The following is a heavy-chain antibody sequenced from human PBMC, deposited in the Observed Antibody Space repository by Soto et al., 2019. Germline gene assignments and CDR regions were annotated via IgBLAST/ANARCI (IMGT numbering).Heavy chain of an antibody. CDR1: AGPISSYY. J-gene: IGHJ6*02. D-gene: IGHD2-21*02. V-gene: IGHV4-59*12. Sequence: SETLPLTCTVSAGPISSYYWSWIRQPPGKGLEWIGYIYFSGSTNYNPSLKSRVTISVDTSKNQFSLKLSSVTSADTAVYYCARDLWGYCGADCYPRDVWGQGTTVTVS. CDR3: ARDLWGYCGADCYPRDV. CDR2: IYFSGST.